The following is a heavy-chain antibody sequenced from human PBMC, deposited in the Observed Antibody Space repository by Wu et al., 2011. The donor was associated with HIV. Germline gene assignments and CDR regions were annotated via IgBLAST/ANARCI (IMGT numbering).Heavy chain of an antibody. Sequence: QVQLVQSGAEVKMPGASVMVSCKASGYSFTNYGFSWVRQAPGQGLEWVGWVSPYTGDTDYAQKFQGRVTMTTDTSTNTVYMELRSLRSDDTAVYYCATEGPTSVPGRNYFDYWGRGNPGHRPPQ. CDR3: ATEGPTSVPGRNYFDY. V-gene: IGHV1-18*01. CDR2: VSPYTGDT. CDR1: GYSFTNYG. D-gene: IGHD1-7*01. J-gene: IGHJ4*02.